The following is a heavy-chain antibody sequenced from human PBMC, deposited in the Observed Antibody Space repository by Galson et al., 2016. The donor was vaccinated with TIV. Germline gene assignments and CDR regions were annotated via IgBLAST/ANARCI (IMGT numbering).Heavy chain of an antibody. D-gene: IGHD2-21*02. V-gene: IGHV4-30-4*01. CDR1: GGSMSSGDYF. CDR3: ARARRVARVVVPATGTAIDY. CDR2: TSYSGNT. J-gene: IGHJ4*02. Sequence: TLSLTCAVSGGSMSSGDYFWSWIRQPPGKGLEWIGHTSYSGNTYYKSSLKGRPFISLDTSKNQFSLRLNSVTAADTAVYYCARARRVARVVVPATGTAIDYWGQGKLVTVST.